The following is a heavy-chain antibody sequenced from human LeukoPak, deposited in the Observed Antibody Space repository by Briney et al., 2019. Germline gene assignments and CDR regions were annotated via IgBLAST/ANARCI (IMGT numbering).Heavy chain of an antibody. V-gene: IGHV3-30*02. D-gene: IGHD3-22*01. CDR2: IRYDGSNK. CDR1: GFTFSSYS. Sequence: GGSLRLSCAASGFTFSSYSMNWVRQAPGKGLEWVAFIRYDGSNKYYADSVKGRFTISRDNAKNSLYLQMNSLRAEDTALYYCARGGYDSSGYYVFFIDYWGQGTLVTVSS. J-gene: IGHJ4*02. CDR3: ARGGYDSSGYYVFFIDY.